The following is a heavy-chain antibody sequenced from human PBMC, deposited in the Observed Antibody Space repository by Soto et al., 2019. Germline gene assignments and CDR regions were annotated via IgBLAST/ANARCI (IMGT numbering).Heavy chain of an antibody. CDR3: ARLDSGWCFDY. V-gene: IGHV3-33*01. J-gene: IGHJ4*02. CDR2: IWYDGSNK. CDR1: GFTFSSYG. D-gene: IGHD2-8*01. Sequence: QVQLVESGGGVVQPGRSLRLSCAASGFTFSSYGMHWVLQAPGKGLEWVAVIWYDGSNKYYADSVKGRFTISRDNSKNTLYLQMNSLRAEDTAVYYCARLDSGWCFDYWGQGTLVTVSS.